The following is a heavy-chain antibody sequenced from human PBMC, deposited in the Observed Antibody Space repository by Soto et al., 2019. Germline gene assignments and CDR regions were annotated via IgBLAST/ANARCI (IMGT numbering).Heavy chain of an antibody. CDR3: ATSSGYCSGGSCFYYDAFDI. CDR2: FDPEDGET. J-gene: IGHJ3*02. Sequence: ASVKVSCKVSGYTLTELSMHWVRQAPGKGLEWMGGFDPEDGETIYAQKFQGRVTMTEDTSTDTAYMELSSLRSEDTAVYYCATSSGYCSGGSCFYYDAFDIWGQGTMVTVSS. CDR1: GYTLTELS. V-gene: IGHV1-24*01. D-gene: IGHD2-15*01.